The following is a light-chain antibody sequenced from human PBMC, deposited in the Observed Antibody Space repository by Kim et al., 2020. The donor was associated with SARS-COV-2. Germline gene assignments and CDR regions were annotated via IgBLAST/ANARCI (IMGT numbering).Light chain of an antibody. CDR1: NFGRKN. Sequence: VARGQTARITVGGTNFGRKNVNWYHQKPGQAPVLVIYRHSIQPSGIPDRFSASNSGNTATLTISSAQAGDEADYYCQVWDSNTAWVFGTGTKVTVL. V-gene: IGLV3-9*01. J-gene: IGLJ1*01. CDR2: RHS. CDR3: QVWDSNTAWV.